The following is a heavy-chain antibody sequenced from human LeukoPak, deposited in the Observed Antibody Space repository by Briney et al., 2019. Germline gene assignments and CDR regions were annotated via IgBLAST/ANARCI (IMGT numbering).Heavy chain of an antibody. D-gene: IGHD3-9*01. CDR1: GYTFTGYY. V-gene: IGHV1-2*02. J-gene: IGHJ4*02. CDR3: AREFFNILTGYGPRAFDY. CDR2: INPNSGGT. Sequence: ASVKVSCKASGYTFTGYYMHWVRQAPGQGLEWMGWINPNSGGTNYAQKFQGRVTMTRDTSNSTAYMELSRLRSDDTAVYYCAREFFNILTGYGPRAFDYWGQGTLVTVSS.